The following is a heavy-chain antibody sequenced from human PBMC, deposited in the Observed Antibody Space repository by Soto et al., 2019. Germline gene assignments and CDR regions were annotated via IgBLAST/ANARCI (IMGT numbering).Heavy chain of an antibody. J-gene: IGHJ5*02. D-gene: IGHD2-15*01. V-gene: IGHV4-4*02. Sequence: SETLSLTCAVSGGSISSSNWWRWVRQPPGKGLEWIGEIYHSGSNNYNPSLKSRVTISVDKSKNQFSLKLSSVTAADTAVYYCARSVADRDIVVVVAATGWFDPWGQGTLVTVSS. CDR1: GGSISSSNW. CDR3: ARSVADRDIVVVVAATGWFDP. CDR2: IYHSGSN.